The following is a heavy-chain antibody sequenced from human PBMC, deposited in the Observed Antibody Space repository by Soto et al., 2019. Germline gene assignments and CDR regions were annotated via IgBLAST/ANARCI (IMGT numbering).Heavy chain of an antibody. CDR1: GFTFSTYN. CDR3: AREDGIVGATSAFDC. CDR2: INGRGNYI. Sequence: EVLLVESGGGLVKPGGSLRLSCAASGFTFSTYNMNWVRQAPGKGLEWVSSINGRGNYIYYTDAVKGRFTISRDNAKTSLYLQMNSLRAEDTAVYYCAREDGIVGATSAFDCWGQGTLVTVSS. D-gene: IGHD1-26*01. J-gene: IGHJ4*02. V-gene: IGHV3-21*01.